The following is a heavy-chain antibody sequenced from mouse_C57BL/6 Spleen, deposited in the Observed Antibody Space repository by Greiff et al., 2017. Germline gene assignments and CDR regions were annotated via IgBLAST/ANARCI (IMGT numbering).Heavy chain of an antibody. V-gene: IGHV1-55*01. J-gene: IGHJ3*01. CDR1: GYTFTSYW. CDR2: IYPGSGST. Sequence: VQLQQSGAELVKPGASVKMSCKASGYTFTSYWITWVKQRPGQGLEWIGDIYPGSGSTNYNEKFKSKATLTVDTSSSTAYMQLSSLTSEDSAVYYCARVAYYSNSFAYWGQGTLVTVSA. D-gene: IGHD2-5*01. CDR3: ARVAYYSNSFAY.